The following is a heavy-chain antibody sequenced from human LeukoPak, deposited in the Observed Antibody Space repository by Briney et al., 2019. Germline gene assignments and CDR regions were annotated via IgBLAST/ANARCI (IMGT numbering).Heavy chain of an antibody. Sequence: ASVKVSCKASGSIFTAYYMHWVRQAPGQGLEWMGWINPNSGDTNYAQKFQGRVTMTRDTSVSTAYMELSRLRSDDTAVYYCARVRYRLAETYIDYWGQGTLVTVSS. J-gene: IGHJ4*02. CDR3: ARVRYRLAETYIDY. V-gene: IGHV1-2*02. CDR1: GSIFTAYY. CDR2: INPNSGDT. D-gene: IGHD3-16*01.